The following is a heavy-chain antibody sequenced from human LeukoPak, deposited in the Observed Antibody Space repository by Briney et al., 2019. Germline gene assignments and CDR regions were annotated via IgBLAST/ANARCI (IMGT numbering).Heavy chain of an antibody. D-gene: IGHD3-22*01. Sequence: RPGGSLRLSCAASGFTFSSYAMHWVRQAPGKGLEWVAVISYDGSNKYYADSVKGRFTISRDNAKNSLYLQMNSLRAEDTAVYYCARDGLNYYDSSGLHDPWGQGTLVTVSS. V-gene: IGHV3-30-3*01. CDR3: ARDGLNYYDSSGLHDP. CDR2: ISYDGSNK. J-gene: IGHJ5*02. CDR1: GFTFSSYA.